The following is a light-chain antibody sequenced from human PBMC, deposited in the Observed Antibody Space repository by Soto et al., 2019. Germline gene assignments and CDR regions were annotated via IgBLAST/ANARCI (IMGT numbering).Light chain of an antibody. Sequence: EIVMTQSPGTLSVSPGERATLSCRASQSVSRSLAWYQQKPGQAPRLLIYGASTRATGVPARFSGSGSGTEFTLTISSLQSEDVAVYYCQQYDDWFMYSFGLGTKLEIK. CDR1: QSVSRS. V-gene: IGKV3-15*01. CDR3: QQYDDWFMYS. J-gene: IGKJ2*03. CDR2: GAS.